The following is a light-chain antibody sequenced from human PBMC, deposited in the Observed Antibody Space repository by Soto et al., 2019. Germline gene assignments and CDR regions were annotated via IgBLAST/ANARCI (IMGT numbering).Light chain of an antibody. CDR3: SSYTTSSTVV. CDR1: MRDVGAYNL. Sequence: QSALTQPASVSGSAGQSITISCSGTMRDVGAYNLVSWYQQHPGTAPKLMIYEVTSRPSGVSNRFSGSKSGNTASLTISGLQPEDEADYYCSSYTTSSTVVFGTGTQLTVL. V-gene: IGLV2-14*03. CDR2: EVT. J-gene: IGLJ1*01.